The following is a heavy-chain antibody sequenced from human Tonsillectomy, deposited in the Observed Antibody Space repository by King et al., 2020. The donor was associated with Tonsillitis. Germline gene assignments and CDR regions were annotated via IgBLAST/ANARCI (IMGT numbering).Heavy chain of an antibody. D-gene: IGHD1-20*01. Sequence: VQLVESGGGLVKPGGSLRLSCAASGFTFSNAWMNWVRQAPGKGLEWVGRIKSKTDGGTTDYAAPVKGRFTLSRDDSKNTLYLQMNSLKTEDTAVYYFTSAGSGYDWNYYYYYMDVWGKGTTVTVSS. V-gene: IGHV3-15*07. J-gene: IGHJ6*03. CDR1: GFTFSNAW. CDR3: TSAGSGYDWNYYYYYMDV. CDR2: IKSKTDGGTT.